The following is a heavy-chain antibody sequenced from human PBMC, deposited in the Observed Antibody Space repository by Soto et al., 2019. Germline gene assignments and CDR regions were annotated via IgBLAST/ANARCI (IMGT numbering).Heavy chain of an antibody. CDR3: AKGASTTVFAFNDY. J-gene: IGHJ4*02. CDR2: FSWNSGNL. CDR1: GFTFDDYA. Sequence: EVQLVESGGGLVQPGRSLRLSCAASGFTFDDYAMHWVRQGPGKGLEWVSSFSWNSGNLGYADPVKGRFTISRDNANNSPYLPMNSLRGEDTALYYSAKGASTTVFAFNDYWGQGTLVTVSS. D-gene: IGHD4-17*01. V-gene: IGHV3-9*01.